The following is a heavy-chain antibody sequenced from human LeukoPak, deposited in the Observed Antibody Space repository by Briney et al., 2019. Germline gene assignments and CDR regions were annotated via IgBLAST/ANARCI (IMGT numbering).Heavy chain of an antibody. J-gene: IGHJ4*02. Sequence: GGSLRLSCAASGFTFSSYSMNWVRQAPGKGLEWVSSISSSSSYIYYADSVKGRFTISRDNAKNSLYLQMNSLRAEDTALYYCAKDISFGDSSGYVDYWGQGTLVTVSS. CDR2: ISSSSSYI. CDR3: AKDISFGDSSGYVDY. CDR1: GFTFSSYS. D-gene: IGHD3-22*01. V-gene: IGHV3-21*04.